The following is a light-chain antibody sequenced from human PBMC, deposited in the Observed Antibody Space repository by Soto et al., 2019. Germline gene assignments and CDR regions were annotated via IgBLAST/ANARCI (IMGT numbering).Light chain of an antibody. CDR3: AAWDVSLVV. Sequence: QSVLTQPPSASGTPGQRVTISCSGSSSNIGTNTVIWYQQLPGAAPKLLIYSDNQRPSGVPDRFSGSKSGTSASLAISGHPSEDEADYYCAAWDVSLVVFGGGTQLTVL. V-gene: IGLV1-44*01. CDR1: SSNIGTNT. CDR2: SDN. J-gene: IGLJ2*01.